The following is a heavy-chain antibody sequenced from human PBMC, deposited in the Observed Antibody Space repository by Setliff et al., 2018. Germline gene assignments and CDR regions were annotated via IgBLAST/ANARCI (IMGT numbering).Heavy chain of an antibody. J-gene: IGHJ5*02. Sequence: SETLSLTCAVYSGSFSGYFWSWIRQPPGKGLXXIGEXXXXXXXXXXXXLKSRVXXSVDTSKNQFSLKLSSVTAADTAVYYCARGIGGYCSSMSCSNESWPWGQGTLVTVSS. CDR1: SGSFSGYF. CDR2: XXXXXXX. V-gene: IGHV4-34*01. CDR3: ARGIGGYCSSMSCSNESWP. D-gene: IGHD2-2*01.